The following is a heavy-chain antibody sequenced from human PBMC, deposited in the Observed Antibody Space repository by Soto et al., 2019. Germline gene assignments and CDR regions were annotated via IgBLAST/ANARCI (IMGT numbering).Heavy chain of an antibody. D-gene: IGHD3-10*01. CDR3: ARDPNRYYYGSGAGYYGMDV. J-gene: IGHJ6*02. CDR1: GGTFSSYA. V-gene: IGHV1-69*12. Sequence: QVQLVQSGAEVKKPGSSVKVSCKASGGTFSSYAISWVRQAPGQGLEWMGGIIPIFGTANYAQKFQGRVTITADESPSTPYLELSSLRSEDTAVYYCARDPNRYYYGSGAGYYGMDVWGQGPTVTVSS. CDR2: IIPIFGTA.